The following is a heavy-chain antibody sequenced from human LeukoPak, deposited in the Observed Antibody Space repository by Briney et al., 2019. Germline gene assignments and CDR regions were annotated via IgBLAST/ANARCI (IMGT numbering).Heavy chain of an antibody. Sequence: PGESLRLSCAASGFTFSDYYMSWIRQAQGKGEGRDSYISRSGSTRYYADPVKGRFTISRDNAKHSLYLQMNSLRAEDTAVYYCARDRPGRLEWLGPMGMYVWGQGTTVTVSS. CDR1: GFTFSDYY. CDR2: ISRSGSTR. V-gene: IGHV3-11*01. J-gene: IGHJ6*02. CDR3: ARDRPGRLEWLGPMGMYV. D-gene: IGHD3-3*01.